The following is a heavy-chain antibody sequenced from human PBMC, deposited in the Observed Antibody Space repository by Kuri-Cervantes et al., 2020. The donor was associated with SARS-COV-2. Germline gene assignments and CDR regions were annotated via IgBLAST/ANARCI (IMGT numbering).Heavy chain of an antibody. Sequence: ASVKVSCKASGYTFTGYYMHWVRQAPGQGLEWMGWINPNSGGTNYAQKFQGRVTMTRDTSISTAYMELSRLRSDGTAVYYCARDSLLSGSYHFDYWGQGTLVTVSS. V-gene: IGHV1-2*02. J-gene: IGHJ4*02. CDR2: INPNSGGT. CDR1: GYTFTGYY. CDR3: ARDSLLSGSYHFDY. D-gene: IGHD1-26*01.